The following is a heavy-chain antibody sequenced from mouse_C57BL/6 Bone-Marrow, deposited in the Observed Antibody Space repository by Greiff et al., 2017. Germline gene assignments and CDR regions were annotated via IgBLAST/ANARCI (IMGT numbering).Heavy chain of an antibody. V-gene: IGHV5-6*01. CDR2: ISSGVSYT. CDR1: GFTFSSYG. CDR3: ASNDYGSSDDY. J-gene: IGHJ2*01. D-gene: IGHD1-1*01. Sequence: EVQLVESGGDLVKPGGSMKLSCAASGFTFSSYGMSWVRQTPDKRLEWVATISSGVSYTYYPASVKGRFIISRDNAKNTLYLQMSRLKSEDTAMYYCASNDYGSSDDYWGQGTTLTVSS.